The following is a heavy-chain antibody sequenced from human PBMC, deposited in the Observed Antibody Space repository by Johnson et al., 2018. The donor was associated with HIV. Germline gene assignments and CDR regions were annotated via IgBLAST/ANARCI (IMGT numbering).Heavy chain of an antibody. J-gene: IGHJ3*02. Sequence: QVQLVESGGGVVQPGGSLRLSCAASGFTFSSYGMHWVRQAPGKGLEWVAFIRYDGSNKYYADSVKGRFTISRDNSKNTLNLQMNSLRAEDTAVYYCAKVLIVATGERAFDIWGQGTMVTVSS. D-gene: IGHD5-12*01. CDR2: IRYDGSNK. V-gene: IGHV3-30*02. CDR3: AKVLIVATGERAFDI. CDR1: GFTFSSYG.